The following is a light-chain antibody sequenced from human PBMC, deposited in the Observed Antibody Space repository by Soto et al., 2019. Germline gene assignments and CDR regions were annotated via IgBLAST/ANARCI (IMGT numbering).Light chain of an antibody. CDR2: DAS. V-gene: IGKV1-39*01. CDR3: QQSYSALLT. J-gene: IGKJ4*01. CDR1: QSISTY. Sequence: DIQMTQSPSSLSASVGDRVTITCRASQSISTYLNWYQQRPGRAPKLLIYDASSLQSGVPSKFSGSGSGTDFTLTINSLQPEDFATYYCQQSYSALLTFGGGTKVELK.